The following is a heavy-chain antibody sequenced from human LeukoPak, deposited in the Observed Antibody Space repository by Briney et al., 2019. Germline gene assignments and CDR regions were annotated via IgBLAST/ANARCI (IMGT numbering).Heavy chain of an antibody. CDR3: ARLVPPFSGWFDP. V-gene: IGHV4-39*01. J-gene: IGHJ5*02. Sequence: PSETLSLTCTVSGGSIMSSSYYWGWIRQPPGKGLEWIGSMYYSGSTYYKPSLKSRVTMSADTSKNQFSLKLSPVTAADTAVYYCARLVPPFSGWFDPWGQGTLVTVSS. CDR1: GGSIMSSSYY. D-gene: IGHD2-2*01. CDR2: MYYSGST.